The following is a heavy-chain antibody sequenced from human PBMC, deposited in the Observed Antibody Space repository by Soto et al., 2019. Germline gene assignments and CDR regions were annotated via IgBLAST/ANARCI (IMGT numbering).Heavy chain of an antibody. CDR2: IYYSGST. J-gene: IGHJ3*02. CDR1: GGSISSYY. Sequence: SETLSLTCTVSGGSISSYYWSWIRQPPGKGLEWIGYIYYSGSTNYNPSLKSRVTISVDTSKNQFSLKLSSVTAADTAVYYCAWSWERTSPPNDAFDIWGQGTMVTVSS. CDR3: AWSWERTSPPNDAFDI. D-gene: IGHD2-2*01. V-gene: IGHV4-59*12.